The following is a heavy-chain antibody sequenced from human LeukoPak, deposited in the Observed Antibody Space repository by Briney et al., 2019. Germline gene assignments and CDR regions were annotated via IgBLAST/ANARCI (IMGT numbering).Heavy chain of an antibody. CDR1: GGTFSSYA. Sequence: KVSCKASGGTFSSYAISWMRQAPGHGLEWMGRIIPIFGTANYAQKFQGRVTITTDESTSTAYMELSSLRSEDTAVYYCARPRGIVAGDAFDIWGQGTMVTVSS. V-gene: IGHV1-69*05. CDR2: IIPIFGTA. CDR3: ARPRGIVAGDAFDI. J-gene: IGHJ3*02. D-gene: IGHD6-25*01.